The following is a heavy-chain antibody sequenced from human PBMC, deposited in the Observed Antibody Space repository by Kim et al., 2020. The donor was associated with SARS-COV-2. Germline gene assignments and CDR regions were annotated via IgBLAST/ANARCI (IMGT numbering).Heavy chain of an antibody. V-gene: IGHV1-3*01. CDR2: INAANGNT. CDR3: ARDAYCRGGICFPPGGY. Sequence: ASVKVSCKASGYSFTAYTIHWVRQAPGQRLEWMGWINAANGNTEFSQKFQGRVTSSRDTTATTVHMEVSSLRSEDTAVYYCARDAYCRGGICFPPGGYWGQGTLVTVSS. D-gene: IGHD2-15*01. CDR1: GYSFTAYT. J-gene: IGHJ4*02.